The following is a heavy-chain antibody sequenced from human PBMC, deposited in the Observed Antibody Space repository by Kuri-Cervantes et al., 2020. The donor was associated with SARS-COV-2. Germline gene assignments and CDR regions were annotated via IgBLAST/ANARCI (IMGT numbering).Heavy chain of an antibody. CDR3: VRDGDHWNFDY. CDR1: GFTCSDHW. CDR2: INSGGSYT. J-gene: IGHJ4*02. D-gene: IGHD1-1*01. Sequence: GESLKISCAASGFTCSDHWIHWVRQAPGKGLVWVLRINSGGSYTNKADYVKGRFTLARDNAKNMLFLQMNSLRAEDTAVYYGVRDGDHWNFDYWGQGTLVTVSS. V-gene: IGHV3-74*01.